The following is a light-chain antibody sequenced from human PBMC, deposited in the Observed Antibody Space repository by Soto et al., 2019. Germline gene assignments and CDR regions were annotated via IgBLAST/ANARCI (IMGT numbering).Light chain of an antibody. Sequence: DIQMTQSPSTLSASVGDRVTITCRASQSISSWLAWYQEKPGKAPKLLIHEASSLESGVPSRFSGSGSGTEFTLTISSLQPDDFATYYCQQYKSYSGTFGQGTKVDIK. CDR1: QSISSW. V-gene: IGKV1-5*03. J-gene: IGKJ1*01. CDR3: QQYKSYSGT. CDR2: EAS.